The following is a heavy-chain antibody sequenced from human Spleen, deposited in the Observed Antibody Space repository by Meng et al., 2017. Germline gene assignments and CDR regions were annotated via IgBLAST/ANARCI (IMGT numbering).Heavy chain of an antibody. J-gene: IGHJ6*01. V-gene: IGHV4-38-2*02. CDR3: ARDRGASYSGTDAMDA. Sequence: SETLSLTCTVSGYSISSGYYWGWIRQPPGKGREWIGSVFRRGSTYYNPSLKSRVTISVDTSKNHFSLKVTSVTAADTAVYYCARDRGASYSGTDAMDAWGQGTTVTVSS. CDR2: VFRRGST. CDR1: GYSISSGYY. D-gene: IGHD1-26*01.